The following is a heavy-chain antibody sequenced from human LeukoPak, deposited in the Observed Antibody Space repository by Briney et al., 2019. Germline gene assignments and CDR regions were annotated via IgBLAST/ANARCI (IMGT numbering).Heavy chain of an antibody. CDR2: YSGST. J-gene: IGHJ3*02. CDR3: ARQNTGSYSQIDI. Sequence: SETLSLTCTVSVGSISSYYWNWIRQPPPKGLEWIGFYSGSTNFNPSLKSRVTISVDTSKNQFSLRLSSVTAADTAVYYCARQNTGSYSQIDIWGQGTMVTVSS. V-gene: IGHV4-59*08. D-gene: IGHD1-26*01. CDR1: VGSISSYY.